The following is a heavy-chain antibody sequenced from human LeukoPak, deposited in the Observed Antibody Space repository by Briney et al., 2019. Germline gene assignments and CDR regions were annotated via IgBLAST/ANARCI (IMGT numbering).Heavy chain of an antibody. CDR3: AKDSSSYDSSGPYYFDY. Sequence: PGRSLRLSCAASGFTFDDYAMHWVRQAPGKGLEWVSGISWNSGSIGYADSVKGRFTISRDNAKNSLYLQMNSLRAEDTALYYCAKDSSSYDSSGPYYFDYWGQGTLVTVSS. CDR1: GFTFDDYA. CDR2: ISWNSGSI. J-gene: IGHJ4*02. D-gene: IGHD3-22*01. V-gene: IGHV3-9*01.